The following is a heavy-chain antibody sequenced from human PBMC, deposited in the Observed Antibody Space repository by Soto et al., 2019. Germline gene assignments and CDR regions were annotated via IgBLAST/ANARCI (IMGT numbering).Heavy chain of an antibody. V-gene: IGHV3-23*01. J-gene: IGHJ4*02. Sequence: GGSLRLSCAASGFTFSSYAMSWVRQAPGKGLEWVSAISGSGGSTYYADSVKGRFTISRDNSKNTLYLQMSSLRAEDTAVYYCAKAPISPYDSSGYYPAWFFDYWGQGTLVTVSS. CDR2: ISGSGGST. CDR3: AKAPISPYDSSGYYPAWFFDY. D-gene: IGHD3-22*01. CDR1: GFTFSSYA.